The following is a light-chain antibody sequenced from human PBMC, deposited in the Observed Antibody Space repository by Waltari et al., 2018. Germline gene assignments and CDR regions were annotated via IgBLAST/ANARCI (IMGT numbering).Light chain of an antibody. Sequence: QSALTQPASVSGSPGQSITISCTGTSSDVGSYNLVSCYQQYPDKAPKLRIYEGNKRPSGVAHRFSGSKSGNTASLTISGLQAEDEADYYCCSYAGGSTPWVFGGGTKLTVL. CDR1: SSDVGSYNL. J-gene: IGLJ3*02. CDR3: CSYAGGSTPWV. V-gene: IGLV2-23*01. CDR2: EGN.